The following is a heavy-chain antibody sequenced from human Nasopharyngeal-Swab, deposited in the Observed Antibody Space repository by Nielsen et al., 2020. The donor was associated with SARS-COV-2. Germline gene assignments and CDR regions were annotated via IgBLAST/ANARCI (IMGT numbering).Heavy chain of an antibody. CDR1: GYTFTSYY. Sequence: ASVKVSCKASGYTFTSYYMHWVRQAPGQGLEWMGIINPSGGSTSYAQKFQGRVTMTRDTSTSTVYMELSSLRSEDTAVYYCARDLTNSIAVAGNYYYGMDVWGQGTTVTVPS. CDR2: INPSGGST. D-gene: IGHD6-19*01. V-gene: IGHV1-46*01. CDR3: ARDLTNSIAVAGNYYYGMDV. J-gene: IGHJ6*02.